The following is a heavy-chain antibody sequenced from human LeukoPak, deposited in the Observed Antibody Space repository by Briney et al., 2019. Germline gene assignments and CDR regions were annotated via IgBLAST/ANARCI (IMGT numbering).Heavy chain of an antibody. CDR2: ISGSGIST. CDR3: ARGDRSFDY. D-gene: IGHD3-22*01. V-gene: IGHV3-23*01. J-gene: IGHJ4*02. Sequence: GGSLRLSCAASGFTFTIYDMSWVRQAPGKGLDWVSAISGSGISTFYADSVKGRFTISRDNAKNTLYLQMNSLRAEDTAVYYCARGDRSFDYWGQGTLVTVSS. CDR1: GFTFTIYD.